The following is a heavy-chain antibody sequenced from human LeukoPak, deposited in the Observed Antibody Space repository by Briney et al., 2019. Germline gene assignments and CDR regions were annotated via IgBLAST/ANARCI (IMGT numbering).Heavy chain of an antibody. V-gene: IGHV3-23*01. CDR2: ISGSGGST. Sequence: PGGSLRLSCAASGFTFSSYAMSWVRQAPGKGLEWVSAISGSGGSTYYADSVKGRFTISRDNSKNTLYLQMNSLRAEDTAVYYCAKDLWSIGPSMIVPPPRQEGYFDYWGQGTLVTVSS. CDR3: AKDLWSIGPSMIVPPPRQEGYFDY. CDR1: GFTFSSYA. D-gene: IGHD3-22*01. J-gene: IGHJ4*02.